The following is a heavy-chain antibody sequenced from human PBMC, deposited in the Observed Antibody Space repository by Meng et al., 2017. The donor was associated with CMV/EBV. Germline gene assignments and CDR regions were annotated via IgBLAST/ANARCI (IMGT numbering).Heavy chain of an antibody. V-gene: IGHV4-59*01. CDR2: IYYNGNA. CDR1: AGSISSCY. D-gene: IGHD3-3*01. J-gene: IGHJ5*02. Sequence: SETLSLTCTVSAGSISSCYWTWIRQPPGKGLEWVGYIYYNGNANYNPSLKSRVTISVDTSKNQFSLKMSYVTAADTAVYYCARGGTDYWSGYVWFDPWGQGTLVTVSS. CDR3: ARGGTDYWSGYVWFDP.